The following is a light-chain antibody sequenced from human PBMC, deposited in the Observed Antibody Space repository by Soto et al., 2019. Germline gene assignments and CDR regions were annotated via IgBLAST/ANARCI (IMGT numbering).Light chain of an antibody. V-gene: IGKV3-11*01. CDR2: GVS. CDR3: QQRSNWPPIT. J-gene: IGKJ5*01. Sequence: EVVMTQSPATLSVSPWETATLSCRASQSVGSNLAWYQQKPGQAPRLLIYGVSNRATGIPAMFSGSGSGTDFTLTISSLEPEDFAVYYCQQRSNWPPITFGQGTRLEIK. CDR1: QSVGSN.